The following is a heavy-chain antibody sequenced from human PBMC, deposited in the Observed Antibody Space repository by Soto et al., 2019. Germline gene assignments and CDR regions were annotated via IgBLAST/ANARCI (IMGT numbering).Heavy chain of an antibody. Sequence: ESLKISCKGSGYSFTSYWIGWVRQMPGKGLEWMGIIYPVDSDTRYSPSFQGQVTISADKSISTAYLQWSSLKASDTAMYYCATCRTSCYSNPSYYYYYGMDVWGQGTTVTVSS. CDR2: IYPVDSDT. CDR1: GYSFTSYW. J-gene: IGHJ6*02. CDR3: ATCRTSCYSNPSYYYYYGMDV. D-gene: IGHD2-2*01. V-gene: IGHV5-51*01.